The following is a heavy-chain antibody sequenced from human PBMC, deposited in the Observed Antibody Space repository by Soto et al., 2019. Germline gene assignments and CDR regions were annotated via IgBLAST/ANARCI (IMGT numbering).Heavy chain of an antibody. CDR1: GGTSSSSG. J-gene: IGHJ3*02. D-gene: IGHD3-22*01. CDR3: ASSPDYYDGSAGAFDI. V-gene: IGHV1-69*12. CDR2: IIPMFGTA. Sequence: QVQLVQSGAEVKKPGSSVKVSCKASGGTSSSSGISWVRQAPGQGLEWMGRIIPMFGTASYGQKFQGRLTITADASTNTDYMELSSLRSDDTAVYYCASSPDYYDGSAGAFDIWGLGTMVTVSS.